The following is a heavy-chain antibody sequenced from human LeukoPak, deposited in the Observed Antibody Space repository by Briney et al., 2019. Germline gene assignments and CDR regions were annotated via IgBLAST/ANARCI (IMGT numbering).Heavy chain of an antibody. CDR3: VPRITSTGDY. CDR2: IKTKTDGRAT. J-gene: IGHJ4*02. V-gene: IGHV3-15*01. Sequence: PGGSLRLSCEASGFNFSDVWMNWVRQAPGEGLEWIGRIKTKTDGRATEYAAPAKGRFTISRDDSKSTVYLHMNSLKTEDTALYYCVPRITSTGDYWGQGTLVTVSS. D-gene: IGHD3-16*01. CDR1: GFNFSDVW.